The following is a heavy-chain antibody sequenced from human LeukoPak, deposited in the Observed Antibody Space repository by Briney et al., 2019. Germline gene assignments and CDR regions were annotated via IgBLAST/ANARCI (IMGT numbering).Heavy chain of an antibody. CDR1: GFTFSSYW. D-gene: IGHD3-10*01. Sequence: GGSLRLSCAASGFTFSSYWMSWVRQAPGKGLEWVAVISFDGSNEYYADSVKGRFTISRDNAKNSLFLHMNNVRAEDTAVYYCSRLSAMLRGPEAFYYFEYWGQGALVTVSS. V-gene: IGHV3-30*03. CDR3: SRLSAMLRGPEAFYYFEY. J-gene: IGHJ4*02. CDR2: ISFDGSNE.